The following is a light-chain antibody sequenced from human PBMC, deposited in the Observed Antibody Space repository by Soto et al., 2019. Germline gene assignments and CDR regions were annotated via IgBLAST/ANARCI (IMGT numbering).Light chain of an antibody. Sequence: EIVLTQSPGTLSWSAGERATLSCRASQSVSTNYLAWYQRKPGQAPRLLIYGASNRATGIPDRFSGSGSGTDFTLTITRLEPEDFAVYYCQQYGSSPPTFGQGTKVEIK. V-gene: IGKV3-20*01. J-gene: IGKJ1*01. CDR3: QQYGSSPPT. CDR1: QSVSTNY. CDR2: GAS.